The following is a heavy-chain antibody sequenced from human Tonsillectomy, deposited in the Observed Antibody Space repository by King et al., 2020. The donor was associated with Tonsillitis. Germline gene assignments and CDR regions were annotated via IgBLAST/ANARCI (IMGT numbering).Heavy chain of an antibody. V-gene: IGHV1-2*02. Sequence: MQLVQSGAEVKKPGASVKVSCKASGYTFTDYYVHWVRQAPGQGLEWMGWINPNSGGTNYAQKFQGSVTMTRDTSISTAYMELSSLTSDDTAVYYCARDLLEEVAVHFFANWGQGTLVTVSS. J-gene: IGHJ4*02. CDR1: GYTFTDYY. CDR2: INPNSGGT. D-gene: IGHD6-19*01. CDR3: ARDLLEEVAVHFFAN.